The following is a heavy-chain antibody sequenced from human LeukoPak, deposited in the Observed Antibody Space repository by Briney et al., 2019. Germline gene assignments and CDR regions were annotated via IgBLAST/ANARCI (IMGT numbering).Heavy chain of an antibody. Sequence: PSETLSLTCAVYGVSFSGYYWSWIRQPPGKGLEWIGEINHSGSTNHNPSLKSRVTISVDTSKNQFSLKLSSVTAADTAVYYCARGSSSWYEIDYWGQGTLVTVSS. CDR3: ARGSSSWYEIDY. CDR2: INHSGST. V-gene: IGHV4-34*01. J-gene: IGHJ4*02. D-gene: IGHD6-13*01. CDR1: GVSFSGYY.